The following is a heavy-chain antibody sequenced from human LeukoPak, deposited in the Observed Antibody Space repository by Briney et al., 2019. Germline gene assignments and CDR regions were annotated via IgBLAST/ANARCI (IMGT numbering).Heavy chain of an antibody. CDR1: GFTFSSYA. CDR2: VSSSDSSS. Sequence: RGSLRLSCSASGFTFSSYAMTWVRQAPGKGLEWVSTVSSSDSSSYYADSVKGRFTISRDNSKNTLYLQMNSLRAEDTAVYYCAKGRGYCSGGSCYSDYWGQGTLVTVSS. D-gene: IGHD2-15*01. V-gene: IGHV3-23*01. J-gene: IGHJ4*02. CDR3: AKGRGYCSGGSCYSDY.